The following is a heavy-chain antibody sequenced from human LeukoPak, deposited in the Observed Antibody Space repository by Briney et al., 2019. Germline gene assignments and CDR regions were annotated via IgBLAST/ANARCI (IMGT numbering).Heavy chain of an antibody. Sequence: GASVKVSCKASGYTFTRYGISWVRQAPGQGLEWMGWISAYKGNTNYAQKLQGRVTMTTDTSTRTAYMELRSLRSDDAAVYYCARRRRHDYGDYWGQGTLVTVSS. V-gene: IGHV1-18*01. CDR1: GYTFTRYG. CDR2: ISAYKGNT. J-gene: IGHJ4*02. CDR3: ARRRRHDYGDY.